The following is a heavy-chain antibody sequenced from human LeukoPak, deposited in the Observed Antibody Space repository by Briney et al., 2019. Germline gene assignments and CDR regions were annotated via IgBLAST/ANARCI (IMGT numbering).Heavy chain of an antibody. CDR3: ARGGYSGSAPTNFDY. D-gene: IGHD5-12*01. V-gene: IGHV3-20*04. Sequence: GGSLRLSCAASGFTFDDYGMTWVRQAPGKGLEWVSGINWNGGNTGYADSVKGRFTISRDNAKNSLYLQMNSLRAEDTALYYCARGGYSGSAPTNFDYWGQGTLVTVSS. CDR1: GFTFDDYG. CDR2: INWNGGNT. J-gene: IGHJ4*02.